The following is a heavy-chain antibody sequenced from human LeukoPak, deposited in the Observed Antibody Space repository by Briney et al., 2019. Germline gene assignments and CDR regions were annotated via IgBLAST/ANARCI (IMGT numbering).Heavy chain of an antibody. CDR2: INHSGST. J-gene: IGHJ4*02. CDR1: GGSFSGYY. Sequence: SETLSLTCAVYGGSFSGYYWSWIRQPPGKGLEWIGEINHSGSTNYNPSLKSRVTITVDTSKNQFSLKLGSVTAADTAVYYCARHSTVLRYFDWLFVGYNYWGQGTLVTVSS. D-gene: IGHD3-9*01. V-gene: IGHV4-34*01. CDR3: ARHSTVLRYFDWLFVGYNY.